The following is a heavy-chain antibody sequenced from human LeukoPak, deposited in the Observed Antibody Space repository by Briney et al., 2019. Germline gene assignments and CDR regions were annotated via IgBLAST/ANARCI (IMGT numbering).Heavy chain of an antibody. CDR1: GGSIRSSDDY. CDR3: ARLTVGTMIVVYYFDY. J-gene: IGHJ4*02. D-gene: IGHD3-22*01. V-gene: IGHV4-39*01. Sequence: SETLSLTCSVSGGSIRSSDDYWGFVRQTPGKGLEWIGSIYYSGSTYYNPSLKSRVTISVDTSKNQFSLKLSSVTAADTAVYYCARLTVGTMIVVYYFDYWGQGTLVTVSS. CDR2: IYYSGST.